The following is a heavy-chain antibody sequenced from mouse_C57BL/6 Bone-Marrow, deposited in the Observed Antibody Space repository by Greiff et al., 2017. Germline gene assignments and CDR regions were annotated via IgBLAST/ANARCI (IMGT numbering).Heavy chain of an antibody. Sequence: EVKLVESGGDLVKPGGSLKLSCAASGFTFSSYGMSWVRQTPDKRLEWVATISSGGSYTYYPDSVKGRVTISRDNAKNTLYLQMSSLKSEETAMYYCARQGRYEYDCAYWGQGTLVTVSA. CDR2: ISSGGSYT. CDR3: ARQGRYEYDCAY. CDR1: GFTFSSYG. J-gene: IGHJ3*01. D-gene: IGHD2-4*01. V-gene: IGHV5-6*01.